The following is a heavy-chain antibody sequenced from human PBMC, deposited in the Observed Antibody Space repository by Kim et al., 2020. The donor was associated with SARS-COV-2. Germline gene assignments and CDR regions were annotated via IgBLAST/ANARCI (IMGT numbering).Heavy chain of an antibody. Sequence: SETLSLTCTVSGGSISSGGYYWSWIRQHPGKGLEWIGYIYYSGSTYYNPSLKSRVTISVDTSKNQFSLKLSSVTAADTAVYYCARVGDSTPYYYYGMDVWGQGTTVTVSS. CDR1: GGSISSGGYY. D-gene: IGHD2-2*01. CDR3: ARVGDSTPYYYYGMDV. V-gene: IGHV4-31*03. CDR2: IYYSGST. J-gene: IGHJ6*02.